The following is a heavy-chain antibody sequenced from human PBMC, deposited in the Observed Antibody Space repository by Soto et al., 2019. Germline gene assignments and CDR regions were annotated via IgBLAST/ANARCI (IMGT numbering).Heavy chain of an antibody. J-gene: IGHJ4*02. D-gene: IGHD3-10*01. CDR2: IDPSDSQT. CDR1: GYSFAGDW. Sequence: GESLKISCKGSGYSFAGDWITWVRQKPGKGLEWMGRIDPSDSQTYYSPSLRGHVTISVTKSITTVFLQWSSLRASDTAMYYCARHEVREAIHYWGQGTLVTVSS. V-gene: IGHV5-10-1*01. CDR3: ARHEVREAIHY.